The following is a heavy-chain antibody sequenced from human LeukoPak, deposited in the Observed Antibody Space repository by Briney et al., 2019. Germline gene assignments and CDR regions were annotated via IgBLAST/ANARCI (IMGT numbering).Heavy chain of an antibody. CDR3: AKGSIFGGPARLYYFDY. Sequence: GGSLRLSCAASGFTFSSYGMHWVRQAPGKGLEWVAVIWYDGSNKYYADSVKGRFTISRDNSKNTLYLQMNSLRADDTAVYYCAKGSIFGGPARLYYFDYWGQGTLVTGSS. D-gene: IGHD3-3*01. CDR1: GFTFSSYG. V-gene: IGHV3-33*06. J-gene: IGHJ4*02. CDR2: IWYDGSNK.